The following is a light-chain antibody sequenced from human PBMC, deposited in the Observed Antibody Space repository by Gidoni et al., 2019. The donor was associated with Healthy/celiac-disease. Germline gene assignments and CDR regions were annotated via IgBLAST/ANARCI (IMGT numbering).Light chain of an antibody. J-gene: IGKJ1*01. Sequence: IVLTQSPGTLSSSPGARATLSCRASQSVSSSYLAWYQQKPGQAPRLLIYGASSRATGVPDRFSGSGSGTDFTLTISRLEPEDFAVYYCQQYGSSPWTFGQGTKVEIK. CDR3: QQYGSSPWT. CDR2: GAS. V-gene: IGKV3-20*01. CDR1: QSVSSSY.